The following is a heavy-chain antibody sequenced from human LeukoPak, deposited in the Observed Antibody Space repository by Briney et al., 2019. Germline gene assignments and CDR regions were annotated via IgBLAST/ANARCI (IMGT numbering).Heavy chain of an antibody. V-gene: IGHV5-51*01. CDR1: GYTFTSNS. D-gene: IGHD4-17*01. J-gene: IGHJ5*02. CDR3: ARFPGSDDYVLGPLFDP. CDR2: IYPGGSYT. Sequence: GEPLNSPGQGSGYTFTSNSIGWLRQLPGKGLEWMGIIYPGGSYTRYSPSFQGQVTISADKSISTAYLQWSSLKASDTAMYYCARFPGSDDYVLGPLFDPWGQGTLVTVPS.